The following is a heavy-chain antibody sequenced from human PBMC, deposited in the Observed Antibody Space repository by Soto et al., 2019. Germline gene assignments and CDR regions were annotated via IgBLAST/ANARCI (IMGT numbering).Heavy chain of an antibody. CDR3: AAGPNNYYYYGMDV. Sequence: SVKVSCKASGFTFTSSAVQWVRQARGQRLEWIGWIVVGSGNTNYAQKFQERVTITRDMSTSTAYMELSSLRSEDTAVYYCAAGPNNYYYYGMDVWGQGTKVTVSS. V-gene: IGHV1-58*01. J-gene: IGHJ6*02. CDR1: GFTFTSSA. CDR2: IVVGSGNT.